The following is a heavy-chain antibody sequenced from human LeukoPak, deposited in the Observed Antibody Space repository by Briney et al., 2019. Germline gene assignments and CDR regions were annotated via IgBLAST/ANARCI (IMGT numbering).Heavy chain of an antibody. CDR3: ARSEEMAALFDY. CDR2: VYYSGST. D-gene: IGHD5-24*01. CDR1: SDSLSPYY. J-gene: IGHJ4*02. Sequence: SGTLSLTRTVSSDSLSPYYWSWIPQSPGAGLEWVGCVYYSGSTTYNPSLKSRVTISIDTSKNQFSLKLTSVTAADTAMYYCARSEEMAALFDYWGQGTLVTVSS. V-gene: IGHV4-59*01.